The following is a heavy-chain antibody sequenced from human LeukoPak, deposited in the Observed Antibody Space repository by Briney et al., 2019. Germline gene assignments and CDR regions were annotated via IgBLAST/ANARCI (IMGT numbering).Heavy chain of an antibody. Sequence: ASVRVSCKASGYTFTNYYIQWARQAPGRGLEWMGIINPSGGSTSYAQRFQGRVTMTSDTSTSTVYMDLSSLTSEDTAVYYCARGGRAGVVWGYSDYWGQGTLVTVSS. V-gene: IGHV1-46*01. CDR1: GYTFTNYY. J-gene: IGHJ4*02. CDR2: INPSGGST. D-gene: IGHD6-13*01. CDR3: ARGGRAGVVWGYSDY.